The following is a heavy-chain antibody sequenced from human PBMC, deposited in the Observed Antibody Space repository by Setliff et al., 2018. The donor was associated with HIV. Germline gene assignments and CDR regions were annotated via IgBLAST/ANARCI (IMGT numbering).Heavy chain of an antibody. Sequence: SETLSLTCPVSGYSISSGYYWGWIRQPPGRGLEWIGAIHHSGNTYYNPSLKSRVTISVDTSKNLFSLKVNSVTAADTAVYYCARHGITLVRGLVWGQGTTVTVSS. J-gene: IGHJ6*02. V-gene: IGHV4-38-2*01. CDR1: GYSISSGYY. CDR3: ARHGITLVRGLV. CDR2: IHHSGNT. D-gene: IGHD3-10*01.